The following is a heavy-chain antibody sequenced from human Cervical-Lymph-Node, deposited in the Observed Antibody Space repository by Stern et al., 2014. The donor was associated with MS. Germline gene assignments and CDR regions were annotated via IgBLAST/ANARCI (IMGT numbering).Heavy chain of an antibody. CDR3: ARAIFGVNTAAMAPDAFDS. D-gene: IGHD3-3*01. Sequence: VQLVESGGGLIQPGGSLRLSCAAPGFTVSKNYMSWVRQAPGKGLEWVSLIYTDGSTYYAGSVKGRFTISRDSSKNMLFLQMNSLGAEDTAMYYCARAIFGVNTAAMAPDAFDSWGQGTMVTVSS. V-gene: IGHV3-53*01. CDR2: IYTDGST. CDR1: GFTVSKNY. J-gene: IGHJ3*01.